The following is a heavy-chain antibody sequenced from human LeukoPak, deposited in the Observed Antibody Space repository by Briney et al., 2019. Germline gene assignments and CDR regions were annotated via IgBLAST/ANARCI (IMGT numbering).Heavy chain of an antibody. V-gene: IGHV4-34*01. CDR1: GGSFSGYY. Sequence: SETLSLTCAVYGGSFSGYYWSWIRQPPGKGLEWIGEINHSGSTNYNPSLKSRVTISVDTSKNQFSLKLSSVTAADTAVYYCGAGEAGTDFDYWGQGTLVTVSS. CDR2: INHSGST. J-gene: IGHJ4*02. CDR3: GAGEAGTDFDY. D-gene: IGHD6-19*01.